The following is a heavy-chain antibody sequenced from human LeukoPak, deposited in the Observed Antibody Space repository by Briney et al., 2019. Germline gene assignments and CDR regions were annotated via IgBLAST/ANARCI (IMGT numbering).Heavy chain of an antibody. Sequence: GGSLRLSCAASGFTFSSYWMHWVRQAPGKGLVWVSRINSDGSSTYYADSVKGRFTISRDNSKNTLYLQMNSLRAEDTAVYYCAKHLRRVGATTYYFDYWGQGTLVTVSS. J-gene: IGHJ4*02. CDR2: INSDGSST. CDR3: AKHLRRVGATTYYFDY. CDR1: GFTFSSYW. V-gene: IGHV3-74*01. D-gene: IGHD1-26*01.